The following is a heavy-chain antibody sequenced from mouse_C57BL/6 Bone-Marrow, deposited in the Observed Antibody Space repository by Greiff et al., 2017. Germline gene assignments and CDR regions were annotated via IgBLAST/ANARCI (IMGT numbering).Heavy chain of an antibody. J-gene: IGHJ3*01. CDR1: GYTFTDYY. Sequence: EVQLQQSGPVLVKPGASVKMSCKASGYTFTDYYMHWVKQSPGKSLEWIGVINPYNGGTSSNQTFKGKATLTVDKSSSTAYMELNSLTSEDSAVYYCARDYYYGSSYVAGFAYGGQGTLVTVAA. V-gene: IGHV1-19*01. D-gene: IGHD1-1*01. CDR2: INPYNGGT. CDR3: ARDYYYGSSYVAGFAY.